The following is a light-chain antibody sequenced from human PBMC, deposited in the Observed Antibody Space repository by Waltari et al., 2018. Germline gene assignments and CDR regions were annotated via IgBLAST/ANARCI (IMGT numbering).Light chain of an antibody. J-gene: IGKJ1*01. CDR1: QGISSY. CDR3: QQYYSYPPAWT. V-gene: IGKV1-8*01. Sequence: AIRMTQSPSSFSASTGDRVTITCRASQGISSYLAWYQQKPGKAPKLLIDASSTVQSGVPSRFSGSGSGTDFTLTISCLQSEDFATYYCQQYYSYPPAWTFGQGTKVEIK. CDR2: ASS.